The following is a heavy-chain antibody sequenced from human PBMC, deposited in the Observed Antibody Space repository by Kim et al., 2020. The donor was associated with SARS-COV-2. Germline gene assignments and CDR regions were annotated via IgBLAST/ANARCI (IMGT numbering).Heavy chain of an antibody. Sequence: ASVKVSCTASGYRFSDYGFTWVRQVPGQGLEWMGWISGYTGDTDYAQKFQGRLTVTTDRSAKTGYMELRDLRSDDTAVYFCARDRRYTKIYYGKKWFDPWGQGPWSPSPQ. CDR2: ISGYTGDT. D-gene: IGHD3-10*01. CDR3: ARDRRYTKIYYGKKWFDP. J-gene: IGHJ5*02. V-gene: IGHV1-18*01. CDR1: GYRFSDYG.